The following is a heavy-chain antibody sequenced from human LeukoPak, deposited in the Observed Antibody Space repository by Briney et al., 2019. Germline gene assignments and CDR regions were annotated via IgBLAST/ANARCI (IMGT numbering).Heavy chain of an antibody. V-gene: IGHV3-74*01. D-gene: IGHD3-9*01. CDR2: IKSDGGST. CDR1: GFTFSSYW. J-gene: IGHJ4*02. CDR3: AKDIVFRSGYYDLLPDY. Sequence: GGSLRLSCAASGFTFSSYWMHWVRQAPGKGLVWVSRIKSDGGSTSYADSVKGRFTISRDDSKNTLYLQMNSLRAEDTAVYYCAKDIVFRSGYYDLLPDYWGQGTLVTVSS.